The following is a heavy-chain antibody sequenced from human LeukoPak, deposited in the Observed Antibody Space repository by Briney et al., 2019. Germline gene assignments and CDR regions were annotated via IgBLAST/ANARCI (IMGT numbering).Heavy chain of an antibody. V-gene: IGHV3-7*01. CDR1: GFTFSTYW. Sequence: GGSLRLSCAASGFTFSTYWMSWVRQAPGKGLEWVANIKQDGSEKYYVDSVKGRFTISRDNAKNAMYLQMNSLRAEDTAVYYCARDFEIVVVVAATPYYWGQGTLVTVSS. CDR3: ARDFEIVVVVAATPYY. CDR2: IKQDGSEK. J-gene: IGHJ4*02. D-gene: IGHD2-15*01.